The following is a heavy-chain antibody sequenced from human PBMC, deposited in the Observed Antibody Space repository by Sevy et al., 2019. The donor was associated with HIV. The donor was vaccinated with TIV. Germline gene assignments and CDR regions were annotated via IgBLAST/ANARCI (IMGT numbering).Heavy chain of an antibody. CDR2: IKHDGSVT. CDR3: ARRGPLVDGTLIPWGLDV. D-gene: IGHD1-7*01. J-gene: IGHJ6*02. V-gene: IGHV3-7*01. CDR1: GFTFSNYW. Sequence: GGSLRLSCTASGFTFSNYWLNWVRHAPGKGLEWVANIKHDGSVTYYADSVKGRFTLSRDDIKNSLSLQMNSLRAEDTAVYYCARRGPLVDGTLIPWGLDVWGQGTTVTVSS.